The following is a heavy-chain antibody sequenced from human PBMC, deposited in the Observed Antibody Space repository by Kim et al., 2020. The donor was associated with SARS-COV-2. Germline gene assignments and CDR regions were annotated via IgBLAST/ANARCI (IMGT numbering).Heavy chain of an antibody. J-gene: IGHJ4*02. Sequence: PSETLSLTCTVSVGSISSYYWSWIRQPPGKGLEWMGYIDYSGSTNYNPSLKSRVTISVDTSKNQFSLKLSSVTAADPAVYYCARDQTSLRYDSSGYYFGGFDYWGQGTLVTVSS. CDR1: VGSISSYY. V-gene: IGHV4-59*01. CDR2: IDYSGST. D-gene: IGHD3-22*01. CDR3: ARDQTSLRYDSSGYYFGGFDY.